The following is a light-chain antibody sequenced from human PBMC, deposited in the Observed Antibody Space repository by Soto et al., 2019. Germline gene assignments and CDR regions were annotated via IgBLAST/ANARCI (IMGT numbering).Light chain of an antibody. CDR1: SSDVGGYNY. CDR2: DVS. CDR3: SSYTSSSILGV. J-gene: IGLJ2*01. V-gene: IGLV2-14*01. Sequence: QSVLTQPPSVSGSPGQSITISCTGTSSDVGGYNYVSWYQQHPGKAPKLMIYDVSNRPSGVSNRFSGSKSGNTASLTISGLQAEDEADYYCSSYTSSSILGVFGGGTKLTVL.